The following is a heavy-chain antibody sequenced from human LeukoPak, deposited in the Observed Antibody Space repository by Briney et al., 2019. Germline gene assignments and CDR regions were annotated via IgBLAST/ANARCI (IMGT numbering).Heavy chain of an antibody. CDR3: ARVLGSCSGASCYGMDV. Sequence: GGSLRLSCAASGFSFSSYSMNCVRQAPGKGLEWVSSISSSSSNMYWGDSVKGRFTISRDNAKNSLYLQMNSLRAEDTAVYYCARVLGSCSGASCYGMDVWGQGTTVTVSS. V-gene: IGHV3-21*01. CDR2: ISSSSSNM. CDR1: GFSFSSYS. D-gene: IGHD2-15*01. J-gene: IGHJ6*02.